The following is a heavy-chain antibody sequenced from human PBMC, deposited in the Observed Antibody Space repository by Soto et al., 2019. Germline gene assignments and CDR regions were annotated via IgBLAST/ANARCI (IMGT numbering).Heavy chain of an antibody. CDR3: ARIGYSSSSNDF. Sequence: GGSLRLSCATSGFTFSNYLMTWVRQAPGKGLEWLANIKQDGSQTYYMDSVKGRFTVSRDNAKNSVYLQMNSLRAEDTAVYYCARIGYSSSSNDFWGQRTLVTVSS. D-gene: IGHD6-6*01. CDR2: IKQDGSQT. CDR1: GFTFSNYL. V-gene: IGHV3-7*05. J-gene: IGHJ4*02.